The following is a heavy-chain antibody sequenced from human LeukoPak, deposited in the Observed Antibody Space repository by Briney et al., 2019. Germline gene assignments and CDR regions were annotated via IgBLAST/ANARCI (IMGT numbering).Heavy chain of an antibody. D-gene: IGHD3-10*01. CDR2: ISSDGGST. Sequence: AGGSLRLSCSASGFTFSSYAMHWVRQAPGKGLEYVSAISSDGGSTYYADSVKGRFTISRDNSKNTLYFQMSSLRAEDTAVYYCVRDRQRNTLVRGVTFDPWGQGTLVTVSS. CDR3: VRDRQRNTLVRGVTFDP. V-gene: IGHV3-64D*06. CDR1: GFTFSSYA. J-gene: IGHJ5*02.